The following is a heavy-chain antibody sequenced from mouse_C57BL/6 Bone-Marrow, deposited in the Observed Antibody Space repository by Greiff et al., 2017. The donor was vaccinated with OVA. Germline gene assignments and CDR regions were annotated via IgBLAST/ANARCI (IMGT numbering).Heavy chain of an antibody. CDR3: AKEPWGTAY. CDR1: GFSLTSYG. V-gene: IGHV2-5*01. D-gene: IGHD3-3*01. CDR2: IWRGGST. Sequence: VKVEESGPGLVQPSQSLSITCTVSGFSLTSYGVHWVRQSPGKGLEWLGVIWRGGSTDYNAAFMSRLSITKDNSKSQVFFKMNSLQADDTAIYYCAKEPWGTAYWGQGTLVTVSA. J-gene: IGHJ3*01.